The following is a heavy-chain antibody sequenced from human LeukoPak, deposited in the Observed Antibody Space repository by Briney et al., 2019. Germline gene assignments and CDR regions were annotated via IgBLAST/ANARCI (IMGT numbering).Heavy chain of an antibody. CDR3: ASRGYSYGRNFDY. CDR1: GGSISSGDYY. CDR2: IYYSGST. J-gene: IGHJ4*02. V-gene: IGHV4-30-4*08. Sequence: SETLSLTCTVSGGSISSGDYYWSWIRQPPGKGLEWIGYIYYSGSTYYNPSLKSRVTISVDTSKNQFSLKLSSVTAADSAVYYCASRGYSYGRNFDYWGQGTLVTVSS. D-gene: IGHD5-18*01.